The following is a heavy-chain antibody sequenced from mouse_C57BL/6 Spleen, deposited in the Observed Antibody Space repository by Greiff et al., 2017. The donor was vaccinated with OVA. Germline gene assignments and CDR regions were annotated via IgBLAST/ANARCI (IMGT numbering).Heavy chain of an antibody. Sequence: EVQLQQSGPVLVKPGASVKMSCKASGYTFTDYYMNWVKQSHGKSLEWIGVINPYNGGTSYNQKFKGKATLTVDKSSSTAYMELNSLTSEDSAVYYCARGGTAQAPAWFAYWGQGTLVTVSA. D-gene: IGHD3-2*02. J-gene: IGHJ3*01. V-gene: IGHV1-19*01. CDR2: INPYNGGT. CDR1: GYTFTDYY. CDR3: ARGGTAQAPAWFAY.